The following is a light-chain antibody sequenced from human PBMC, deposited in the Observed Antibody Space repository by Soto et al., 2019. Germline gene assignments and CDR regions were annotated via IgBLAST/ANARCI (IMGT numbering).Light chain of an antibody. CDR1: SSHVGGYNY. J-gene: IGLJ2*01. V-gene: IGLV2-8*01. CDR2: EVS. Sequence: QPVLTQPPSASGSPGQSVTISCTGTSSHVGGYNYVSWYQQHPGKAPKLMIYEVSKRPSGVPDRFSGSKSGNTASLTVSGLQAEDEADYYCSSYAGSNIFVVFGGGTKLTVL. CDR3: SSYAGSNIFVV.